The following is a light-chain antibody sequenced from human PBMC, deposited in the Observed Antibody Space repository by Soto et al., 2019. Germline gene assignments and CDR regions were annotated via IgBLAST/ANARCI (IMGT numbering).Light chain of an antibody. CDR3: SSFAGTNSFV. J-gene: IGLJ1*01. CDR1: SSDVGDYNY. Sequence: QSALTQPPSASGSPGQSVTVSCTGTSSDVGDYNYVSWYQQRPGKAPKVIIYEVTKRPSGVPGRFSGSKSGNTASLTVSGLQAEDEADYYCSSFAGTNSFVFGTGTKVTVL. V-gene: IGLV2-8*01. CDR2: EVT.